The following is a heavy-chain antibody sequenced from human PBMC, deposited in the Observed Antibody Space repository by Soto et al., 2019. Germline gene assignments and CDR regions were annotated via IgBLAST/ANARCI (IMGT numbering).Heavy chain of an antibody. Sequence: ASVKVSCKASGYTFTSYGISWVRQAPGQGLEWMGWISAYNGNTNYAQKLQGRVTMTTDTSTSTAYMELRSLRSDDTAVYYCARAEVDYYGSGRPREWFDPWGQGTLVTVSS. CDR3: ARAEVDYYGSGRPREWFDP. V-gene: IGHV1-18*01. J-gene: IGHJ5*02. CDR1: GYTFTSYG. CDR2: ISAYNGNT. D-gene: IGHD3-10*01.